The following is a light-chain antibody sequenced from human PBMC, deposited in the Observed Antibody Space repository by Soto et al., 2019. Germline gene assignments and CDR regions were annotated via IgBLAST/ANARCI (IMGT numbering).Light chain of an antibody. CDR3: QQRSNWPKT. CDR2: TAS. CDR1: QSVSSSY. V-gene: IGKV3D-20*02. J-gene: IGKJ1*01. Sequence: EIVLTQSPGTLSLSPGERATLSCRASQSVSSSYLGWYQQKPGQAPRLLIHTASSRATGIPARFSGSGSGTDFTLTISSLEPEDFAVYYCQQRSNWPKTFGQGTMVDNK.